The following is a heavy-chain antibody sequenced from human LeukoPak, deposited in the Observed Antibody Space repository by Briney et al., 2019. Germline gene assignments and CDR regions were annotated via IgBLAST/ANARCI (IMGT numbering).Heavy chain of an antibody. J-gene: IGHJ4*02. CDR2: IYPGDSET. Sequence: GESLKISCQGSGYTFSSYWIAWVRQMPGKGLGCMGIIYPGDSETRYSPSFRGQVTISADKSISTAYLQWSSLKASDPAMYYCARHGPSGSYSAGVVHWGQGTLVTVSP. CDR3: ARHGPSGSYSAGVVH. V-gene: IGHV5-51*01. CDR1: GYTFSSYW. D-gene: IGHD1-26*01.